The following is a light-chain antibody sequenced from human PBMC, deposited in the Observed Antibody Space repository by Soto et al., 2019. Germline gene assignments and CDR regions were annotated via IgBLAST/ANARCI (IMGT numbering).Light chain of an antibody. Sequence: QSVLTQPPSMSAAPGQMVAISCSGTSSNIGDNSVSWYQHFPGTATQVLIYDNNRRPSGIPELFSGSNSGTSSTLTIIGLQTGDEDYYYCATGDSALGAGVFGGGTKLTVL. CDR1: SSNIGDNS. CDR2: DNN. CDR3: ATGDSALGAGV. J-gene: IGLJ3*02. V-gene: IGLV1-51*01.